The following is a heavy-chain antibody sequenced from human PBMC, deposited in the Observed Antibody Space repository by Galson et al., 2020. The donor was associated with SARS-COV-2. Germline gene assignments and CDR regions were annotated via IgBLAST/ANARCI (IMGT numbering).Heavy chain of an antibody. D-gene: IGHD2-8*02. V-gene: IGHV3-21*01. Sequence: GGSLRLSCAASGFSFSTNSVNWVRQAPGRGLEWVSYISTRSTYIYYADSVKGRFTISRDNAKNSLLLQMNSLRVEDTAVYYCASGGYTTGWGAFDIWGQGTKVTVSS. CDR1: GFSFSTNS. CDR2: ISTRSTYI. J-gene: IGHJ3*02. CDR3: ASGGYTTGWGAFDI.